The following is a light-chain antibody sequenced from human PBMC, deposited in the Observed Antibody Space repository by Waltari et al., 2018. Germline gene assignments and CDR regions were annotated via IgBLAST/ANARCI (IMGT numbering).Light chain of an antibody. CDR1: SSDVGGYNF. V-gene: IGLV2-14*03. CDR3: SSYTSSSTYV. Sequence: QSALTQPASVSGSPGQSITISCTGTSSDVGGYNFVSWYQQHPGKVPKLIIYDVTNRPSWVSNRYSGSNSSNTASRTISGLQAEDEADYYCSSYTSSSTYVFGTGTKVTVL. CDR2: DVT. J-gene: IGLJ1*01.